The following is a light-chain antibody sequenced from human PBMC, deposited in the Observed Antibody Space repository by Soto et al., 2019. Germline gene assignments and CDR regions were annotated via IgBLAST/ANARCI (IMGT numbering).Light chain of an antibody. CDR3: QQYYTYPLT. CDR1: QGISSY. CDR2: AAS. V-gene: IGKV1-8*01. Sequence: AIRRTRSPSSLSASTGDRVTITCRASQGISSYLAWYQQKPGKAPKLLIYAASTLQSGVPSRFSGSGSGTDFTLTISCLQSEDFATYYCQQYYTYPLTFGGGTKVDIK. J-gene: IGKJ4*01.